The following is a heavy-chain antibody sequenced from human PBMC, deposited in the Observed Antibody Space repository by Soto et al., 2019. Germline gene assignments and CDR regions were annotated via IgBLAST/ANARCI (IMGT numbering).Heavy chain of an antibody. CDR3: ARTKQLDAFDI. CDR1: GYTFTSYD. CDR2: MNPNSGNT. V-gene: IGHV1-8*02. J-gene: IGHJ3*02. Sequence: ASVKVSCKASGYTFTSYDINWVRQATGQGLAWMGWMNPNSGNTGYAQKFQGRVTMTRNTSISTTYMELSRRRSEDAAVNYGARTKQLDAFDIWGQGTMVTVSS. D-gene: IGHD6-13*01.